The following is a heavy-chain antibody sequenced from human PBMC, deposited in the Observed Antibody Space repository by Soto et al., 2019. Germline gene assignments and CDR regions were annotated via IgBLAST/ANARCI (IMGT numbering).Heavy chain of an antibody. D-gene: IGHD6-19*01. CDR1: GFSLSNTRMG. V-gene: IGHV2-26*01. J-gene: IGHJ4*02. CDR3: ARIPSMSSGWYFDY. CDR2: IFSNGEK. Sequence: SGPTLVNPTETLTLTFTVSGFSLSNTRMGLSWIRQPPGKALEWLAHIFSNGEKSYRTSLKSGLTISKDTSKSQVVLTMTNMDPLDTATYYCARIPSMSSGWYFDYWGQGTLVTVSS.